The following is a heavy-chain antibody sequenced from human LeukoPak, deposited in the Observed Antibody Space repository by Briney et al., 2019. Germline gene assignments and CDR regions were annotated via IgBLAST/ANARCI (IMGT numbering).Heavy chain of an antibody. CDR3: ARDNYYGSGEDWFDP. J-gene: IGHJ5*02. CDR1: GFTFSSYG. D-gene: IGHD3-10*01. Sequence: GRSLRLSCAASGFTFSSYGMHWVRQAPGKGLEWVAVIWYDGSNKYYADSVKGRFTISGDNSKNTLYLQMNSLRTEDTAVYYCARDNYYGSGEDWFDPWGQGTLVTVSS. V-gene: IGHV3-33*01. CDR2: IWYDGSNK.